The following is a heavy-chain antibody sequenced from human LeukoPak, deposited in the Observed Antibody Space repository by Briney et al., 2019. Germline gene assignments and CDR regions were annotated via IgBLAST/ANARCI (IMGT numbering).Heavy chain of an antibody. V-gene: IGHV4-34*01. CDR3: ARVRIPYLVDY. CDR1: GGSFSGYY. D-gene: IGHD2-15*01. CDR2: INHSGST. J-gene: IGHJ4*02. Sequence: PSETLSLTCAVYGGSFSGYYWSWIRQPPGKGLEWIGEINHSGSTNYNPSLKSRVTISVDMSKNQFSLKLSSVTAADTAVYYCARVRIPYLVDYWGQGMLVTVSS.